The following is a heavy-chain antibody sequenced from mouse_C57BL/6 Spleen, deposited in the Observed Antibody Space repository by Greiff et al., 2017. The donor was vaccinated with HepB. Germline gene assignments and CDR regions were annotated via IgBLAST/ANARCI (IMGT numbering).Heavy chain of an antibody. CDR2: IYPGDGDT. V-gene: IGHV1-82*01. Sequence: VQLQQSGPELVKPGASVKISCKASGYAFSSSWMNWVKQRPGKGLEWIGRIYPGDGDTNYNGKFKGKATLTADKSSSTAYMQLSSLTSEDSAVYFGARSLYDGYPYAMDYGGQGTSVTVSS. CDR3: ARSLYDGYPYAMDY. J-gene: IGHJ4*01. CDR1: GYAFSSSW. D-gene: IGHD2-3*01.